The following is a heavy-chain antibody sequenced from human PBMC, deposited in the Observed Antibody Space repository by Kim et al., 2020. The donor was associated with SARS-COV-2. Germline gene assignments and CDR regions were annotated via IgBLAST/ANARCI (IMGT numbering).Heavy chain of an antibody. V-gene: IGHV4-39*01. CDR3: TRLRGHYYFYDY. J-gene: IGHJ4*02. Sequence: SETLSLTCSVSGDSTSISTFYWGWIRQSPGRGLEWLGSMYHSGTTYYNPSLKGRVTLSIDTSKNQFSLRLSSVTAADTAVYYCTRLRGHYYFYDYWGQGTLVTVSS. CDR2: MYHSGTT. D-gene: IGHD3-3*01. CDR1: GDSTSISTFY.